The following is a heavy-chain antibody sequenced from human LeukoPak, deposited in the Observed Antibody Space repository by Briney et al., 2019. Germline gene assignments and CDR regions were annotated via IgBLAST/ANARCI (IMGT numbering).Heavy chain of an antibody. D-gene: IGHD6-13*01. CDR3: ATSRGSWPDYFDY. V-gene: IGHV3-66*01. J-gene: IGHJ4*02. CDR2: LYTGGIR. CDR1: GFSVTNNY. Sequence: GGSLRLSCEASGFSVTNNYMSWFRLAPGKGLEWVSVLYTGGIRYYAGFVKGRFTISRDNAKNSLYLQMNSLRAEDTAVYYCATSRGSWPDYFDYWGQGTLVTVSS.